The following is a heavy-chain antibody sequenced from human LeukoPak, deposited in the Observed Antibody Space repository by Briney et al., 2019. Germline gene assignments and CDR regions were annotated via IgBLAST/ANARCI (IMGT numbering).Heavy chain of an antibody. CDR2: ISAYNGNT. CDR3: ARVWYIASSSFDP. Sequence: GASVTVSCKASGYTFTNYGISWVRQAPGQGLEWMGWISAYNGNTNYAQKLQGRVNMTTDTSTSTAYMELRSLRSDDTVVYYCARVWYIASSSFDPWGQGTLVTVSS. V-gene: IGHV1-18*01. CDR1: GYTFTNYG. J-gene: IGHJ5*02. D-gene: IGHD2-2*01.